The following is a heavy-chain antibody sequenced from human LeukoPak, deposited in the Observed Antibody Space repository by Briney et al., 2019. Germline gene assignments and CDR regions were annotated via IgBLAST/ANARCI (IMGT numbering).Heavy chain of an antibody. CDR2: ISYGGSNK. V-gene: IGHV3-30*18. J-gene: IGHJ4*02. Sequence: PGGSLRLSCAASGFTYSNVWMNWVRQAPGKGLEWVAVISYGGSNKYYADSVKGRFTISRDNSKNTLYLQMNSLRAEDTAVYYCAKDEDSGTTFGELDYWGQGTLVTVSP. CDR3: AKDEDSGTTFGELDY. D-gene: IGHD1-7*01. CDR1: GFTYSNVW.